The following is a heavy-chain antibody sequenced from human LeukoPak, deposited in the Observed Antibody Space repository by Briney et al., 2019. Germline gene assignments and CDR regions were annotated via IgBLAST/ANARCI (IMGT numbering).Heavy chain of an antibody. V-gene: IGHV3-23*01. CDR3: AKERILLGIAVAGTFDY. CDR2: ISGSGGST. CDR1: GFTFSSYA. J-gene: IGHJ4*02. D-gene: IGHD6-19*01. Sequence: GGSLRLSCAASGFTFSSYAMSWVRQAPGKGLEWVSAISGSGGSTYYADSVKGRFTISRDNSKNTLYLQMNSLRAEDTAVYYCAKERILLGIAVAGTFDYWGQGTLVTVSS.